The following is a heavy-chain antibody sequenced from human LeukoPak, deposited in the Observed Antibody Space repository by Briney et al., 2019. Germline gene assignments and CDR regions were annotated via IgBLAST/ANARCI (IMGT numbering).Heavy chain of an antibody. J-gene: IGHJ4*02. D-gene: IGHD3-10*01. V-gene: IGHV4-59*01. CDR1: GASINTYY. Sequence: ETLSLTCTVSGASINTYYWSWIRQPPGKGLEWIGYIYYSGTTSYNPSLKTRVTISIDTSKNQFSLKLSSVTAADTAVYYCARVLRPMASQYYFDYWGQGTLVTVSS. CDR2: IYYSGTT. CDR3: ARVLRPMASQYYFDY.